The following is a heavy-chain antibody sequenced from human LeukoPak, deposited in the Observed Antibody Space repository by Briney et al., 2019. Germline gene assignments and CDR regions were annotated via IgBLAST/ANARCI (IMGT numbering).Heavy chain of an antibody. V-gene: IGHV3-23*01. J-gene: IGHJ6*02. CDR3: AKVTNSDYDPGSYYYYGMDV. CDR2: ISGSGGST. D-gene: IGHD5-12*01. CDR1: GFTFSSYA. Sequence: GGSLRLSCAASGFTFSSYAMSWVRQAPGKGLEWVSAISGSGGSTYYADSVKGRFTISRDNSKNTLYLQMNSLRAEDTAVYYCAKVTNSDYDPGSYYYYGMDVWGQGTTVTVSS.